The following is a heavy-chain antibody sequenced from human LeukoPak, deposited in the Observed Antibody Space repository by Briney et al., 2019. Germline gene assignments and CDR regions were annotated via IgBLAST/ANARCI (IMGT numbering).Heavy chain of an antibody. D-gene: IGHD1-26*01. Sequence: YPSETLSLTCAVYGGSFSGYYWSWIRQPPGKGLEWIGEINHSGSTNYNPSLKSRATISVDTSKNQFSLKLSSVTAADTAVYYCARSLRIVGARFDPWGQGTLVTVSS. J-gene: IGHJ5*02. CDR1: GGSFSGYY. CDR2: INHSGST. V-gene: IGHV4-34*01. CDR3: ARSLRIVGARFDP.